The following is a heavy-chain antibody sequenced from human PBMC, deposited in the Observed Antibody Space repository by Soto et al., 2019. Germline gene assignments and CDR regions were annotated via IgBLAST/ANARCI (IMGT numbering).Heavy chain of an antibody. CDR1: GYTFTSYG. CDR2: ISAYNGNT. CDR3: ARHKGCSGGSCRLRGAYYYYYGMDV. J-gene: IGHJ6*02. Sequence: ASVKVSCKASGYTFTSYGISWVRQAPGQGLEWMGWISAYNGNTNYAQKLQGRVTMTTDTSTSTAYMELRSLRSDDTAVYYCARHKGCSGGSCRLRGAYYYYYGMDVWGQGTTVTVSS. V-gene: IGHV1-18*01. D-gene: IGHD2-15*01.